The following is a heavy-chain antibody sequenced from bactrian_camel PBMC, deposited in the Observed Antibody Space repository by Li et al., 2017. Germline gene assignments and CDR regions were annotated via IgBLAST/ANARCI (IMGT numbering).Heavy chain of an antibody. D-gene: IGHD5*01. J-gene: IGHJ7*01. Sequence: HVQLVESGGGLVQPGGRLTLSCAASGHNRGNTCLGWFRQAPGKERERVAIIDVLDYTTYADSVKGRFTISRDNAENTMYLQLNSLKTEDTAMYYCAKYICSSRGTCYGMDYWGKGTQVTVS. CDR2: IDVLDYT. V-gene: IGHV3S53*01. CDR1: GHNRGNTC.